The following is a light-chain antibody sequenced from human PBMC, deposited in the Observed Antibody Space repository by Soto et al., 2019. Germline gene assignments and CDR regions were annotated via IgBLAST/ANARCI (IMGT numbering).Light chain of an antibody. CDR1: QGVSSN. Sequence: EIVMTQSPATLSVSPGERATLSCRASQGVSSNLAWYQQKPGQAPRLLIYGASTRATGIPARFSGSGSGTEFTLTISSLQSEDFAGYYCQQYNNWPPLTFGGGTKVEIK. J-gene: IGKJ4*01. CDR3: QQYNNWPPLT. V-gene: IGKV3-15*01. CDR2: GAS.